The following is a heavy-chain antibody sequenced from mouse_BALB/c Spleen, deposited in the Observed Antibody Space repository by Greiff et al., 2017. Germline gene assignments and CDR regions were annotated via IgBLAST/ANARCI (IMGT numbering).Heavy chain of an antibody. Sequence: VQLQQSGPELVKPGASVKMSCKASGYTFTSYVMHWVKQKPGQGLEWIGYINPYNDGTKYNEKFKGKATLTSDKSSSTAYMELSSLTSEDSAIYYCARGDGYDAMDYWGQGTSVTVSS. CDR1: GYTFTSYV. V-gene: IGHV1-14*01. J-gene: IGHJ4*01. CDR3: ARGDGYDAMDY. D-gene: IGHD2-3*01. CDR2: INPYNDGT.